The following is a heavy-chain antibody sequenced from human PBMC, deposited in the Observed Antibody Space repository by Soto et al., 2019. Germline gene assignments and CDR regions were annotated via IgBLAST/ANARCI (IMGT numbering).Heavy chain of an antibody. CDR3: ASLRKYRFLESLPPRQTVQYYGIDA. J-gene: IGHJ6*02. D-gene: IGHD3-3*01. CDR1: GGSISSSSYY. V-gene: IGHV4-39*01. Sequence: SETLSLTCTVSGGSISSSSYYWGWIRQHPGKGLEWIGSIYYSGSTYYNPSLKSRVTISVDTSKNQFSLKLSSVTAADTAVYYCASLRKYRFLESLPPRQTVQYYGIDAWGQGTTVTVSS. CDR2: IYYSGST.